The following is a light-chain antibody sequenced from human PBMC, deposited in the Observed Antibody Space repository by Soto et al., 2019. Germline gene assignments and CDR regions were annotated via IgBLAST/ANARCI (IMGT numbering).Light chain of an antibody. Sequence: QSVLTQPASVSGSPGQSITISCSGTSSDVGGYNYVSWNQQHPGKAPKLMIYEVSSRPSGVSNRFSGSKSGNTASLTISGLQAEDEADYYCSSFTSTSTYVLFGGGTQLTVL. CDR3: SSFTSTSTYVL. CDR2: EVS. J-gene: IGLJ2*01. CDR1: SSDVGGYNY. V-gene: IGLV2-14*01.